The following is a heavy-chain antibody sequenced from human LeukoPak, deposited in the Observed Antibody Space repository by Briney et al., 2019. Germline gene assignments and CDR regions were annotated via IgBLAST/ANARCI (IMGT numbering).Heavy chain of an antibody. CDR2: INPNSGGT. V-gene: IGHV1-2*06. CDR3: ARASSATFHFDY. Sequence: ASVKVSCKTSGYTFTNYGISWVRQAPGQGLEWMGRINPNSGGTNYAQKFQGRVTMTRDTSISTAYMELSRLRSDDTAVYYCARASSATFHFDYWGQGTLVTVSS. CDR1: GYTFTNYG. D-gene: IGHD2-15*01. J-gene: IGHJ4*02.